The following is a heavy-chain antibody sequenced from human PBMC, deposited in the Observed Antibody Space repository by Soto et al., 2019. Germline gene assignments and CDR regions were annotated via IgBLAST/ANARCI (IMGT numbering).Heavy chain of an antibody. Sequence: QVQLQESGPGLVKPSQTLSLTCTVSGGSISSDDYYWTWIRQPPGKGLEWIGYIYYSGKTNYNPSLESRLSTSIDRSKNQFSLTLSSVSAADTALYYCARDRSNSPDYFDYWGQGTLVTVSS. D-gene: IGHD6-6*01. J-gene: IGHJ4*02. CDR1: GGSISSDDYY. V-gene: IGHV4-30-4*01. CDR2: IYYSGKT. CDR3: ARDRSNSPDYFDY.